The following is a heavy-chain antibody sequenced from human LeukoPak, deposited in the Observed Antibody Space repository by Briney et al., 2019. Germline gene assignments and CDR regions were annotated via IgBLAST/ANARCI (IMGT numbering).Heavy chain of an antibody. CDR2: IKSKTDGGTT. CDR3: TTRVRATTKNDY. V-gene: IGHV3-15*01. Sequence: PGGSLRLSCAASGFTFSSYSMNWVRQAPGKGLEWVGRIKSKTDGGTTDYAAPVKGRFTISRDDSKNTLYLQMNSLKTEDTAVYYCTTRVRATTKNDYWGQGTLVTVSS. J-gene: IGHJ4*02. CDR1: GFTFSSYS. D-gene: IGHD1-26*01.